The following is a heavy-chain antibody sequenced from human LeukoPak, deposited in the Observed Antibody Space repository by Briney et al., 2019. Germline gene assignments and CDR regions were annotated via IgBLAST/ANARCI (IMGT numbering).Heavy chain of an antibody. D-gene: IGHD6-19*01. J-gene: IGHJ4*02. V-gene: IGHV4-59*08. Sequence: SETLSLTCTVSGGSISSYYWSWIRQPPGKGLEWIGYIYYSGSTNYNPSLKSRVTISVDTSKNQFSLKLSSVTAADTAVYYCARLRYSSGWYSDYWGQGTLVTVSS. CDR3: ARLRYSSGWYSDY. CDR2: IYYSGST. CDR1: GGSISSYY.